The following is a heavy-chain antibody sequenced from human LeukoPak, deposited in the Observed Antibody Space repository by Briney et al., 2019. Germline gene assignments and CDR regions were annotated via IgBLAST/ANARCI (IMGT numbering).Heavy chain of an antibody. J-gene: IGHJ4*02. Sequence: SQTLSLTCTVSGDSISSGGYYWSWIRQPPGEGLEWIGYIYHSGSTYYNPSLKSRVTISVDNSKNQFSLKLSSVTAADTAVYYCASGGYSYAVDYWGQGTLVTVSS. CDR1: GDSISSGGYY. V-gene: IGHV4-30-2*01. CDR3: ASGGYSYAVDY. CDR2: IYHSGST. D-gene: IGHD5-18*01.